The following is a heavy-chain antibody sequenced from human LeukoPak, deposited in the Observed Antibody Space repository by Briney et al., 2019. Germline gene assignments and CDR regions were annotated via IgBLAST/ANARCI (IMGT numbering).Heavy chain of an antibody. J-gene: IGHJ6*02. CDR1: GFTFSVSP. D-gene: IGHD2-2*01. V-gene: IGHV3-73*01. CDR2: IRNKTNSYAT. Sequence: PGGSLRLSCAASGFTFSVSPMHCVPHASGKGLEWVGRIRNKTNSYATAYAASVKDRFTISRDDSKNTAYLQMNSLKTDDTALYYRTRLVPAAIDGDYYYGMDVWGQGTTVTVSS. CDR3: TRLVPAAIDGDYYYGMDV.